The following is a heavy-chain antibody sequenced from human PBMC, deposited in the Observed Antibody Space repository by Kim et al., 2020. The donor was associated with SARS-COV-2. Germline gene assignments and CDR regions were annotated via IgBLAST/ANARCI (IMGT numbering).Heavy chain of an antibody. CDR2: ITGNGGTT. D-gene: IGHD5-18*01. V-gene: IGHV3-23*01. Sequence: GGSLRLSCAASGFTFSSYAMSWVRQAPGKGLEWVSAITGNGGTTYYADSVKGRFTIFRDNSKDTFYLQMNSLTAEDTAVYYCAKTPGGYSYGRFYFDSWGQGALVTVSS. J-gene: IGHJ4*02. CDR1: GFTFSSYA. CDR3: AKTPGGYSYGRFYFDS.